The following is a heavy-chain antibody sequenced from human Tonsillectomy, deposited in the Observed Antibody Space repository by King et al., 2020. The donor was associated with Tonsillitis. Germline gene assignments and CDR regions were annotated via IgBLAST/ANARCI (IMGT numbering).Heavy chain of an antibody. J-gene: IGHJ3*02. V-gene: IGHV1-18*01. CDR2: ISAYNGNT. CDR1: GYTFTNYG. Sequence: QLVQSGVEVKKPGASVKVSCKASGYTFTNYGISWVRQAPGQGLEWMGWISAYNGNTDYAQKFQGRVTMTTDTSTSTAYMELRSLRSDDTAVYYCARDRGLYSRGDASDIWGQGTLGTVSS. CDR3: ARDRGLYSRGDASDI. D-gene: IGHD6-13*01.